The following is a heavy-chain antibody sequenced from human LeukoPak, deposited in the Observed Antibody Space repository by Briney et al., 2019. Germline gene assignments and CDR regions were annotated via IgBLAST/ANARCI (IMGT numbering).Heavy chain of an antibody. D-gene: IGHD6-19*01. J-gene: IGHJ3*02. CDR2: ISGSDGST. CDR1: GFTFSSYA. Sequence: GSLRLSFAASGFTFSSYAMSWVRQAPGKGLEWVSVISGSDGSTYYADSVKGRFTISRDNSKNTLYLQMNSLRAEDTAVFYCAKPRGEEWLVGLYDAFDIWGQGTMVTVSS. V-gene: IGHV3-23*01. CDR3: AKPRGEEWLVGLYDAFDI.